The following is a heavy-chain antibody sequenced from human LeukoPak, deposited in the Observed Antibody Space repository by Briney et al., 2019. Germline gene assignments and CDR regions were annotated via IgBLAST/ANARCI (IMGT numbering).Heavy chain of an antibody. V-gene: IGHV6-1*01. CDR1: GDSVSSNSAA. D-gene: IGHD1-26*01. CDR3: ARDPVGGSTIFDY. J-gene: IGHJ4*02. CDR2: TYYRSKWYY. Sequence: SQTLSLTCAISGDSVSSNSAAWNWIRQSPSRGLEWLGRTYYRSKWYYDYAVAVKSRISINPDTSKNQFSLQLSSVTPEDAAVYYCARDPVGGSTIFDYWGQGTLVTVSS.